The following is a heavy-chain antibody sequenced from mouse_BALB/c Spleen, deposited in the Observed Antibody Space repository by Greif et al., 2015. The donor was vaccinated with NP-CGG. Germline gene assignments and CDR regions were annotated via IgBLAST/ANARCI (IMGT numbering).Heavy chain of an antibody. CDR3: ARGSLYYYAMDY. V-gene: IGHV1S56*01. Sequence: VKLVESGPELVKPGASVRISCKASGYTFTSYYIHWVKQRPGQGLEWIGWIYPGNVNTKYNEKFKGKATLTADKSASTAYMQLSSLTSEDSAVYFCARGSLYYYAMDYWGQGTSVTVSS. CDR2: IYPGNVNT. D-gene: IGHD6-1*01. CDR1: GYTFTSYY. J-gene: IGHJ4*01.